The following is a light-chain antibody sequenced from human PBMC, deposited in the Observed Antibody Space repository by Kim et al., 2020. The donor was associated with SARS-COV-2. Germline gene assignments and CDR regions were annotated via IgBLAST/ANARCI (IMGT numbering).Light chain of an antibody. CDR3: QSYDSSNHWV. V-gene: IGLV6-57*01. Sequence: KTETIAGTRSSGSIASNYVQWYQHRPGSSPTTMIYEDNQRPSGVPDRFSGSIDSSSNSASLTISGLKTEDEADYYCQSYDSSNHWVFGGGTQLTVL. CDR2: EDN. CDR1: SGSIASNY. J-gene: IGLJ3*02.